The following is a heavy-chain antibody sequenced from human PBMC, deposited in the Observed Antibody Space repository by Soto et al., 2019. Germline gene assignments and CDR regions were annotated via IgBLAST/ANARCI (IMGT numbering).Heavy chain of an antibody. J-gene: IGHJ4*02. V-gene: IGHV1-18*04. D-gene: IGHD6-6*01. Sequence: ASVKVSCKASGYTFTSYGISWVRQAPGQGLEWMGWISAYNGNTNYGQKLQGRVTMTTDTSTSTAYMELRSLRSDDTAVYYCARVSGGPYSSSSTYWGQGTLVTVSS. CDR1: GYTFTSYG. CDR2: ISAYNGNT. CDR3: ARVSGGPYSSSSTY.